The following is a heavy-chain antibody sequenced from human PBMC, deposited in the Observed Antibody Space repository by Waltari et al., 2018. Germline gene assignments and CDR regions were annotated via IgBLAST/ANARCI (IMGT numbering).Heavy chain of an antibody. J-gene: IGHJ4*02. D-gene: IGHD4-17*01. Sequence: VQLVESGGGLVKPGGSLRLSCAASGFTFSSPNMDWVRRTTGKGVEWGSAISSSSLFIVYSASVKGRFTGSRYNTGASLLLQVSGRRVQDAALYYCAMGVHFLTMTQPAWDYWGQGILVTVSS. CDR1: GFTFSSPN. CDR2: ISSSSLFI. V-gene: IGHV3-21*01. CDR3: AMGVHFLTMTQPAWDY.